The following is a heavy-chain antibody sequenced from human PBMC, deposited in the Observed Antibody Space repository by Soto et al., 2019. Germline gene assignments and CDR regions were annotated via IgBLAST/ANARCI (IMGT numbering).Heavy chain of an antibody. CDR1: GGSFSGYY. Sequence: SETLSLTCAVYGGSFSGYYWSWIRQPPGKGLEWIGEINHSGSTNYNPSLKSRVTISVDTSKNQFSLKLSSVTAADTAVYYRARGGWVLLWFGESPFGYWGQGTLVTVSS. CDR2: INHSGST. V-gene: IGHV4-34*01. D-gene: IGHD3-10*01. J-gene: IGHJ4*02. CDR3: ARGGWVLLWFGESPFGY.